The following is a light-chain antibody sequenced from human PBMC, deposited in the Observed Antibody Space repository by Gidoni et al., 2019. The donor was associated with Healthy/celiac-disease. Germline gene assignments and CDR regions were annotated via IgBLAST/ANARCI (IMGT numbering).Light chain of an antibody. CDR1: QSVSSN. Sequence: IVMTQSPATLSVSPGERATLSCRASQSVSSNLAWYQQKPGQAPRLLIYGASTRATGIPARFSGSGSGTGFTLTISSLQSEDFAVYYCQQYNNWPPGNTFGQGTKLEIK. J-gene: IGKJ2*01. CDR2: GAS. V-gene: IGKV3-15*01. CDR3: QQYNNWPPGNT.